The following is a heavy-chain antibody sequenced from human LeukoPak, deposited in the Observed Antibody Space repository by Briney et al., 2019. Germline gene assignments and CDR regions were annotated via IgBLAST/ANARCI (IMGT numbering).Heavy chain of an antibody. Sequence: SETLSLTCTVSGYSISSGYYWGWIRQPPGKGLEWIGSMYHSGNAYYNPSLKSRVTISVDTSKNQLSLKLSSVTAADTAVYYCARAQQLVQXPHYWGXXTLVTVSS. D-gene: IGHD6-13*01. V-gene: IGHV4-38-2*02. CDR2: MYHSGNA. J-gene: IGHJ4*02. CDR1: GYSISSGYY. CDR3: ARAQQLVQXPHY.